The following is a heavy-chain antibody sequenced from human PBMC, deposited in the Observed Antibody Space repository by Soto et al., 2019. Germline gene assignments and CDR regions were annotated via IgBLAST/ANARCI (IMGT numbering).Heavy chain of an antibody. J-gene: IGHJ6*02. Sequence: PGESLKISCKGSGYSFTSYWISWVRQMPGKGLEWMGRIDPSDSYTNYSPSFQGHVTISADKSISTAYLQWSSLKASDTAMYYCARLRGVVVVAATSDYYYGMDVWGQGTTVTVSS. D-gene: IGHD2-15*01. CDR1: GYSFTSYW. CDR2: IDPSDSYT. CDR3: ARLRGVVVVAATSDYYYGMDV. V-gene: IGHV5-10-1*01.